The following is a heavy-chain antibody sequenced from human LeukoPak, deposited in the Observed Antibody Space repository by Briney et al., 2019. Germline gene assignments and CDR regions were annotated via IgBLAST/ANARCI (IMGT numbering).Heavy chain of an antibody. CDR3: ARDRNYDILTGYYYYFDY. CDR1: GFTVSSNY. V-gene: IGHV3-66*02. D-gene: IGHD3-9*01. J-gene: IGHJ4*02. Sequence: GGSLRLSCAASGFTVSSNYMSWVRKAPGKGLEWVSVIYSGGSTYYADSVKGRFTISRDNSKNTLYLQMNSLRAEDTAVYYCARDRNYDILTGYYYYFDYWGQGTLVTVSS. CDR2: IYSGGST.